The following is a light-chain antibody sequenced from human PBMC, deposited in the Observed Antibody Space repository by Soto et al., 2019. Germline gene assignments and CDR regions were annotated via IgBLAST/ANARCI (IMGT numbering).Light chain of an antibody. V-gene: IGKV1-5*01. J-gene: IGKJ1*01. CDR1: QSISSY. CDR2: AAS. CDR3: QQYNDYWK. Sequence: DIQMTQSPSTLSASVGDRVTITCRASQSISSYLNWYQQKPGKAPKLLIYAASSLQSGVPSRFSGSGSGTEFTLTISSLQPDDFATYYCQQYNDYWKFGQGTKVDIK.